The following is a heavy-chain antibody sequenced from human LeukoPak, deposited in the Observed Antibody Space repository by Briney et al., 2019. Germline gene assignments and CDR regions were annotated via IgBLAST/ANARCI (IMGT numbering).Heavy chain of an antibody. CDR3: TGLIGDFAYDSSSYSGY. J-gene: IGHJ4*02. Sequence: PSETLSLTCTVSGGSISSSTYYWGWIRQPPGKGLEWIGSIYYSGSTYYNPSLKSRVTISVDTSKNQFSLKLSSVTAADTAVYYCTGLIGDFAYDSSSYSGYWGQGTLVTVSS. CDR2: IYYSGST. V-gene: IGHV4-39*01. CDR1: GGSISSSTYY. D-gene: IGHD3-22*01.